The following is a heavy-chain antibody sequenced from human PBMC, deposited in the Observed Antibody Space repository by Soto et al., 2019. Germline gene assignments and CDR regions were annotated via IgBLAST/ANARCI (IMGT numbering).Heavy chain of an antibody. CDR1: GFTFSNYA. CDR2: ISYDGGNK. J-gene: IGHJ4*02. V-gene: IGHV3-30-3*01. Sequence: QVQLVESGGGVVQPGRSLRLSCAVSGFTFSNYAMHWVRQAPGKGLEWVAVISYDGGNKYYADSVKGRFTISRDNSNNTLYLQMNNLRAEDTAVYYCARDPGYYDSSGSYFYYFDNWGQGTLVTVSS. D-gene: IGHD3-22*01. CDR3: ARDPGYYDSSGSYFYYFDN.